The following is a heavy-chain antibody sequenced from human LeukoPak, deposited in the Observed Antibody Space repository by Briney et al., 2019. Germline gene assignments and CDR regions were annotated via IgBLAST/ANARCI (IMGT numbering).Heavy chain of an antibody. CDR3: ARTYYYDSSGYGGFDY. V-gene: IGHV4-59*08. CDR1: GGSISSYY. CDR2: IYYSGST. Sequence: SETLSLTCTVSGGSISSYYWSWIRQPPGKGLEWIGYIYYSGSTNYNLSLKSRVTISVDTSKNQFSLKLSSVTAADTAVYYCARTYYYDSSGYGGFDYWGQGTLVTVSS. D-gene: IGHD3-22*01. J-gene: IGHJ4*02.